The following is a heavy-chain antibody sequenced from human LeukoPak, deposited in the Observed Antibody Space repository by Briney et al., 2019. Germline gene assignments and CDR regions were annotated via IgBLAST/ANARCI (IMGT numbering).Heavy chain of an antibody. CDR2: IYYSGGT. D-gene: IGHD2-2*01. V-gene: IGHV4-59*08. Sequence: SETLSLTCTVSGGSISSYYWSWIRQPPGKGLEWIGYIYYSGGTNYNPSLKSRVTISVDTSKNQFSLKLSSVTAADTAVYYCASAALGYCSSTSCYGDAFDIWGQGTMVTVSS. J-gene: IGHJ3*02. CDR1: GGSISSYY. CDR3: ASAALGYCSSTSCYGDAFDI.